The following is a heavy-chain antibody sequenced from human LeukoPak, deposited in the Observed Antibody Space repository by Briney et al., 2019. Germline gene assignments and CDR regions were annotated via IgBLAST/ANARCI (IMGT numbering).Heavy chain of an antibody. D-gene: IGHD1-26*01. J-gene: IGHJ6*02. Sequence: SETLSLTCTVSGGSISSYYWSWIRQPPGKGLEWIGEINHSGSTNYNPSLKSRVTISVDTSKNQFSLNLNSVTAADTAVYYCARGPTRPYYYYGMDVWGQGTTVTVSS. CDR2: INHSGST. CDR1: GGSISSYY. V-gene: IGHV4-34*01. CDR3: ARGPTRPYYYYGMDV.